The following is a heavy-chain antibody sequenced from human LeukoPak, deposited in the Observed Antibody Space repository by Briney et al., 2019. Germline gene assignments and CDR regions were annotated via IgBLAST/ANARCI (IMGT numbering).Heavy chain of an antibody. CDR1: GGTFSSYA. V-gene: IGHV1-69*01. J-gene: IGHJ6*04. CDR2: IIPIFGTA. D-gene: IGHD3-9*01. Sequence: SVKVSCKASGGTFSSYAISWVRQAPGPGLEWMGGIIPIFGTANYAQKFQGRVTITADESTSTAYMELSSLRSEDTAVYYCASPKGNTLGTNYDILTGPDYYYYGMDVWGKGTTVTVSS. CDR3: ASPKGNTLGTNYDILTGPDYYYYGMDV.